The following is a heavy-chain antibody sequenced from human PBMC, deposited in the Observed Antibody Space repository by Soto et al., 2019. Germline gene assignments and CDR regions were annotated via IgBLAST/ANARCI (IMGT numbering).Heavy chain of an antibody. D-gene: IGHD2-15*01. CDR3: ARDLGGWPDY. Sequence: GESLKISCKGSGYSFTSYWIGWVRQMPGKGLEWMGWINAGNGNTKYSQKFQGRVTITRDTSASTAYMELSSLRSEDTAVYYCARDLGGWPDYWGQGTLVTVSS. V-gene: IGHV1-3*01. CDR1: GYSFTSYW. J-gene: IGHJ4*02. CDR2: INAGNGNT.